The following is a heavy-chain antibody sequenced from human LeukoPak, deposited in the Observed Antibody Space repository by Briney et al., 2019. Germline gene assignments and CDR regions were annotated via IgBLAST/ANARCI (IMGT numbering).Heavy chain of an antibody. V-gene: IGHV4-59*01. J-gene: IGHJ4*02. CDR1: GGSISSYY. CDR3: ARASRDGDSIDY. Sequence: PSETLSLTCTVSGGSISSYYWSWIRQSPGKGLEWIGYSGSTNYNPSLKSQVIISVDTSKNQFSLKLTSVTAADTAVYYCARASRDGDSIDYWGQGTLVTVSS. D-gene: IGHD4-17*01. CDR2: SGST.